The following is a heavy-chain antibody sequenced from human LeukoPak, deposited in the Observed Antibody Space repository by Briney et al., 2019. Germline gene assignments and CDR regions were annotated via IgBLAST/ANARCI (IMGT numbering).Heavy chain of an antibody. CDR2: IIPIFGTA. CDR1: GGTFSSYA. CDR3: ARDQGPYYYDSSGSGFDP. V-gene: IGHV1-69*13. J-gene: IGHJ5*02. D-gene: IGHD3-22*01. Sequence: SVKVSCKASGGTFSSYAISWVRQAPGQGLEWMGGIIPIFGTANYAQKFQGRVTITADESTSTAYMELRSLRSDDTAVYYCARDQGPYYYDSSGSGFDPWGQGTLVTVSS.